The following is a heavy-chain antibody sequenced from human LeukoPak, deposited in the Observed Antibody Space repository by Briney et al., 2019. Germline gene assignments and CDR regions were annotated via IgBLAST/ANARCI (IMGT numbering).Heavy chain of an antibody. CDR2: IWYDGSNK. CDR1: GFTFSSYG. D-gene: IGHD3-10*01. CDR3: ARDDLPITQFPSSFDY. J-gene: IGHJ4*02. V-gene: IGHV3-33*01. Sequence: PGGSLRLSCAASGFTFSSYGMHWVRQAPGKGLEWVAVIWYDGSNKYYADSVKGRFTISRDNSKNTLYLQMNSLRAEDTAVYYCARDDLPITQFPSSFDYWGQGTLVTVSS.